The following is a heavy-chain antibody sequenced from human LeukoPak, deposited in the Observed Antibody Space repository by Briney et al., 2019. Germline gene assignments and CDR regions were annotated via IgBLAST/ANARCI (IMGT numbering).Heavy chain of an antibody. CDR1: GYAFTSYG. CDR3: AREDCSGGSCYSLSLTLVFHVFDI. J-gene: IGHJ3*02. CDR2: ISAYNGNT. D-gene: IGHD2-15*01. Sequence: GASVKVSCKASGYAFTSYGISWVRQAPGQGLEWMGWISAYNGNTNYAPKLQGRVTMTTDTSTSTAYMELRSLRSDDTAVYYCAREDCSGGSCYSLSLTLVFHVFDIWGQGTMVTVSS. V-gene: IGHV1-18*01.